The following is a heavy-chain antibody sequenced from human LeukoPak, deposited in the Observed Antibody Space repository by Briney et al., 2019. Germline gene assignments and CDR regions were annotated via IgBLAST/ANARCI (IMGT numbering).Heavy chain of an antibody. CDR1: GFTVRSSY. Sequence: GGSLRLSCAASGFTVRSSYMSWVRQAPGKGLEWVSLIYSGGSTYYADSVKGRFTISRDNSKNTLYLQMNSLRVEDTAVYYCAKGPRTVRFGDRHKGIFDYWGQGTLVTVSS. CDR2: IYSGGST. CDR3: AKGPRTVRFGDRHKGIFDY. D-gene: IGHD3-10*01. J-gene: IGHJ4*02. V-gene: IGHV3-53*01.